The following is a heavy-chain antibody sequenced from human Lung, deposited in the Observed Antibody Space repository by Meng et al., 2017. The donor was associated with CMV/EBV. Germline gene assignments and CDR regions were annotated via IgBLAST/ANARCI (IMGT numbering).Heavy chain of an antibody. CDR2: ISSSGSNI. D-gene: IGHD3-3*01. Sequence: GESXKISCAASGFTFSDYYMSWIRQAPGKGLEWVSYISSSGSNIYYADSVKGRFTISRDNAKNSLYLQMNSLRAEDTAVYYCAREVAYDFWSGYNWFDPWGQGXLVTVSS. CDR1: GFTFSDYY. CDR3: AREVAYDFWSGYNWFDP. J-gene: IGHJ5*02. V-gene: IGHV3-11*01.